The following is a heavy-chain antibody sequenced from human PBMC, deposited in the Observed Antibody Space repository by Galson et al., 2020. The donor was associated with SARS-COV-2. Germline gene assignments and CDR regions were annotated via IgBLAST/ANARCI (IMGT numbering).Heavy chain of an antibody. CDR1: GVSIRSGDYY. J-gene: IGHJ4*02. CDR2: IYYSGRT. V-gene: IGHV4-30-4*01. D-gene: IGHD2-8*01. Sequence: ETSETLSLTCTVSGVSIRSGDYYWSWIRQPPGKGLEWIGYIYYSGRTYYNPSLKSRVTISVDTSKNQFSLKLSSVTAADTAVYYCARLYEKSYWGQGTLVTGSS. CDR3: ARLYEKSY.